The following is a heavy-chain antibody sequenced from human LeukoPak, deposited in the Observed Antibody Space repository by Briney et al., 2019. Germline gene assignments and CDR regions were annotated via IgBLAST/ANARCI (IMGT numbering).Heavy chain of an antibody. Sequence: ASVKVSCKASGYTFTSYGINWVRQATGQGLEWMGWMNPNSGNTGYAQKFQGRVTMTRNTSISTAYMELSSLRSEDTAVYYCARKGTIAARPGWFDPWGQGTLVTVSS. CDR2: MNPNSGNT. CDR1: GYTFTSYG. D-gene: IGHD6-6*01. V-gene: IGHV1-8*01. J-gene: IGHJ5*02. CDR3: ARKGTIAARPGWFDP.